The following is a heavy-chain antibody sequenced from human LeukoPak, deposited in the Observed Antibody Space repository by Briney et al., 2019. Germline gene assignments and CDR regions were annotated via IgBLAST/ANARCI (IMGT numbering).Heavy chain of an antibody. D-gene: IGHD3-9*01. Sequence: ASVKVSCKASGYTFTGYYMHWVRQAPGEGLEWMGWINPNSGYTNYAQKFQGRVTMTTVTSISTAYMELIRLRSDDTAVYYCARGPSAILTGFPFDSWGQGTLVTVSS. CDR1: GYTFTGYY. J-gene: IGHJ4*02. CDR3: ARGPSAILTGFPFDS. V-gene: IGHV1-2*02. CDR2: INPNSGYT.